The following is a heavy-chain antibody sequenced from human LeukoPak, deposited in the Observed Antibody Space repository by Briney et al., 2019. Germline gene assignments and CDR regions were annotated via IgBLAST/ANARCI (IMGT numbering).Heavy chain of an antibody. CDR1: GYTFTSYA. V-gene: IGHV1-18*01. CDR2: ISAYNGNT. J-gene: IGHJ4*02. D-gene: IGHD6-13*01. Sequence: VASVKVSCKASGYTFTSYAFSWVRQAPGQGLEWMGWISAYNGNTKYAQKFQGRVTMTTDTSTSTAYMEVRSPRSDDTAVYYCARDRSSSWYYFEYWGQGALVTVSS. CDR3: ARDRSSSWYYFEY.